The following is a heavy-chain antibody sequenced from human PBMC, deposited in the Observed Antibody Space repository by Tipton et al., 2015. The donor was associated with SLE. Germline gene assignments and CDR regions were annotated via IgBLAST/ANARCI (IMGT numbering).Heavy chain of an antibody. J-gene: IGHJ4*02. D-gene: IGHD3-10*01. Sequence: SLRLSCAVSGFTLSRYEMNWVRQAPGKGLEWVSYISSSGDTMNYADSVKGRFIISRDKAKNSLYLQMNSLRAEDTAVYYCAREDYYGAGIYYSLDSWGQGTLVTVSS. V-gene: IGHV3-48*03. CDR1: GFTLSRYE. CDR2: ISSSGDTM. CDR3: AREDYYGAGIYYSLDS.